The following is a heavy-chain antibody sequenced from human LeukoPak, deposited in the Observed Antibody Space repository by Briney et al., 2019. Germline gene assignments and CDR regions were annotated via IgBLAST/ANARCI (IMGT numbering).Heavy chain of an antibody. D-gene: IGHD3-22*01. J-gene: IGHJ3*02. V-gene: IGHV4-59*08. Sequence: SETLSLTCTVSGGSISSYYWSWIRQPPGKGLEWIGYIYYSGSTNYSPSLKSRVTISEDTSKNEFSLKLSSVTAADTALYYCARQRGDSRGYALRGAFDIWGQGTMVTVSS. CDR3: ARQRGDSRGYALRGAFDI. CDR2: IYYSGST. CDR1: GGSISSYY.